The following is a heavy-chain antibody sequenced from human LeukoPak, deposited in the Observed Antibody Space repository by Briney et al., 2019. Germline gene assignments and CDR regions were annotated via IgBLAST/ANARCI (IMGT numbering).Heavy chain of an antibody. CDR1: GGSFSGYY. J-gene: IGHJ4*02. Sequence: SETLSLTCAVYGGSFSGYYWSWIRQPPGKGLEWIGEINHSGSTNYNPSLKSRVTISVDTSKNQFSLKLSSVTAADTAVYYCARSLIAAAAFGYWGQGTLVTVSS. CDR3: ARSLIAAAAFGY. CDR2: INHSGST. D-gene: IGHD6-13*01. V-gene: IGHV4-34*01.